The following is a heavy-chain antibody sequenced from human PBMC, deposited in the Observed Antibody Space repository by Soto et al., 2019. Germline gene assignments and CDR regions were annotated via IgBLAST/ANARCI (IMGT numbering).Heavy chain of an antibody. V-gene: IGHV3-7*04. CDR2: IKQDGSEK. CDR1: GFTFTSHW. J-gene: IGHJ4*02. CDR3: ARGCLGVPH. D-gene: IGHD7-27*01. Sequence: EVQLVESGGGLVQPGGSLRLSCAASGFTFTSHWMTWVRQAPGKGLEWVASIKQDGSEKYYVDSVKGRFTISRDNAKNSVSLQMSSLRAEDTAVYFCARGCLGVPHWGQGTLVTVSS.